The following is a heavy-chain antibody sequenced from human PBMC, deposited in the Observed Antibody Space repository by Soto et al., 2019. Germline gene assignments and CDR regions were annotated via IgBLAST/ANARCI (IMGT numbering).Heavy chain of an antibody. D-gene: IGHD6-19*01. CDR3: ARRSSGSYFDY. J-gene: IGHJ4*02. V-gene: IGHV3-23*01. CDR2: ISGSGGST. CDR1: GFTFSSYA. Sequence: EVQLLESGGGLVQPGWSLRLSCAASGFTFSSYAMSWVRQAPGKGLEWVSAISGSGGSTYYADTVKGRFTISRDNSKITLYLQRTSLRAEDTAVLYCARRSSGSYFDYWGQGTLVTVSS.